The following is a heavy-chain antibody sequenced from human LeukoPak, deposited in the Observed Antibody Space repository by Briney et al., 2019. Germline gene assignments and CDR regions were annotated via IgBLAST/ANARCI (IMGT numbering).Heavy chain of an antibody. CDR2: ISSDGRTI. CDR3: ARERDGNIFDY. J-gene: IGHJ4*02. CDR1: GFIFSPYA. D-gene: IGHD4-23*01. V-gene: IGHV3-64D*06. Sequence: GGSLRLSCSASGFIFSPYAMHWVRQAPGKGLQYVASISSDGRTIYYGNSVKGRFTVSRDNSKNTLYLQMSSLTVEDTAVYYCARERDGNIFDYWGQGTLVTVSS.